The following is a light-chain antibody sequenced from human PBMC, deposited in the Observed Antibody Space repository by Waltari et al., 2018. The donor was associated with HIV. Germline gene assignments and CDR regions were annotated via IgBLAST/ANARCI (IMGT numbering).Light chain of an antibody. V-gene: IGKV3-15*01. CDR2: GAS. CDR1: QSVSSN. J-gene: IGKJ1*01. Sequence: EIVMTQSPAPLSVSPGERAPLSCRASQSVSSNLAWYQQKPGQAPRLLIYGASTRATGIPARFSGSGSGTEFTLTISSLQSEDFAVYYCQQYNNWPTWTFGQGTKVEIK. CDR3: QQYNNWPTWT.